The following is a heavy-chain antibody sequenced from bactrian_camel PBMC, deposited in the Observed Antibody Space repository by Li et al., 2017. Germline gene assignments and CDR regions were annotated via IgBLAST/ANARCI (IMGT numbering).Heavy chain of an antibody. CDR3: AADMEGCGCSVNDAVWGY. D-gene: IGHD5*01. V-gene: IGHV3S55*01. CDR1: GATSESYC. CDR2: IDRGDNT. J-gene: IGHJ6*01. Sequence: HVQLVESGGGSVQAGGSQRLSCVASGATSESYCIGWFRQAPGKEGEGVAYIDRGDNTNYADSVKGRFTISQHNANNTLYLQMNSLKPEDSAMYYCAADMEGCGCSVNDAVWGYWGQGTQVTVS.